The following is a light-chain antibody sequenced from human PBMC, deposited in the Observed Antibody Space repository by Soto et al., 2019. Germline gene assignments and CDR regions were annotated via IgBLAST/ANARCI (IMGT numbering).Light chain of an antibody. Sequence: EIVLTQSRGTLSLSPGERVTLSCRASQSVSSNYLAWYQLKLGQAPRLLIYGASTRATGIPDRFSGSGSGTDFTLTLSRLEPEDFAVYYCQQYGDSPRTFGQGTKVEI. CDR3: QQYGDSPRT. V-gene: IGKV3-20*01. CDR1: QSVSSNY. J-gene: IGKJ1*01. CDR2: GAS.